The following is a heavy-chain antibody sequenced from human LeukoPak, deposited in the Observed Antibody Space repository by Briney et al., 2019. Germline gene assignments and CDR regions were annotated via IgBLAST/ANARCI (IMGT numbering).Heavy chain of an antibody. CDR2: VQNDGSDK. V-gene: IGHV3-30*02. CDR1: GFTFSNYG. D-gene: IGHD2-2*01. Sequence: GGSLRLSCAASGFTFSNYGMHWVRQTPGKGLEWVAFVQNDGSDKFFADSVKGRFTVSRDNFKNTLYLQMNSLRADDTAVYYCASLPYCSSTSCPFPYWGQGTLVTVSS. CDR3: ASLPYCSSTSCPFPY. J-gene: IGHJ4*02.